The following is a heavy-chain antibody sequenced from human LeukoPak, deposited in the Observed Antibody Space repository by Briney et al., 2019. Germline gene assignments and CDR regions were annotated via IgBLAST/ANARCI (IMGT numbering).Heavy chain of an antibody. Sequence: SETLSLTCTVSGDSISSYYWSWIRQPPGKGLEWIGYIYTSGSTNYNPSLESRVTISVDTSKNQFSLKLSSVTAADTAVYYCARQGYGGNYFDYWGQGTLVTVSS. CDR2: IYTSGST. CDR1: GDSISSYY. D-gene: IGHD4-23*01. J-gene: IGHJ4*02. CDR3: ARQGYGGNYFDY. V-gene: IGHV4-4*09.